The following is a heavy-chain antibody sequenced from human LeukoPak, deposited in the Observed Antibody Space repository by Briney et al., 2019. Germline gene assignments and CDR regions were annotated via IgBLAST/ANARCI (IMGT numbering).Heavy chain of an antibody. J-gene: IGHJ6*02. CDR2: INHSGST. CDR1: GGSFSGYY. D-gene: IGHD5-18*01. Sequence: SETLSLTCAVYGGSFSGYYWSWIRQPPGKGLEWIGEINHSGSTNYNPSLKSRVTISVDTSKNQFSLKLSSVTAADTAVYYCARALGYSYGYFDYYYGMDVWGQGTTVTVSS. CDR3: ARALGYSYGYFDYYYGMDV. V-gene: IGHV4-34*01.